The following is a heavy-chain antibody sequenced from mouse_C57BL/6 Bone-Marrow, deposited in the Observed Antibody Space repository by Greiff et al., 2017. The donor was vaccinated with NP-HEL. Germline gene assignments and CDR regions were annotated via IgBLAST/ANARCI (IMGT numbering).Heavy chain of an antibody. CDR1: GYSFTSCYY. CDR3: ARGGDYDWFAY. V-gene: IGHV3-6*01. J-gene: IGHJ3*01. CDR2: ISYDGSN. D-gene: IGHD2-4*01. Sequence: EVQLQESGPGLVKPSQSLSLSCSVSGYSFTSCYYWYWIRQSTGNILEWMGYISYDGSNNYNPSFKNRNSITRDTSKNHFFLKLNSVTTEDTATYYCARGGDYDWFAYWGQGTLVTVSA.